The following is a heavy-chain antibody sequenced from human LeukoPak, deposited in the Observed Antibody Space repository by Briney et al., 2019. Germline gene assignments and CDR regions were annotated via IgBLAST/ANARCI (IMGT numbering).Heavy chain of an antibody. CDR2: ISDDGSSK. Sequence: GGSLRLSCVTSGLTFSNHAMHWVRQGPGKGLEWVAVISDDGSSKFYADSVKGRFTISRDNSKNTLFLQINSLRPEDTAVYYCARVDDLDAFDMWGQGTLVTVSS. D-gene: IGHD2-2*03. V-gene: IGHV3-30*04. J-gene: IGHJ3*02. CDR3: ARVDDLDAFDM. CDR1: GLTFSNHA.